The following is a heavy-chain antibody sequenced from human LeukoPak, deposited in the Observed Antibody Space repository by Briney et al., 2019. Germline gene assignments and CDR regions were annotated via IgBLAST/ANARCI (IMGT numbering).Heavy chain of an antibody. D-gene: IGHD2-15*01. Sequence: SETLSLTCAVYGGSFSGYYWGWVRQPPGKGLEWIGEISHRGSANYNPSLKSRVTISIDTSKNQFSLKVTSVTAADTAVYYCARTSDRYCSGGSCYLAFWGQGTLVTVSS. CDR2: ISHRGSA. J-gene: IGHJ4*02. CDR3: ARTSDRYCSGGSCYLAF. CDR1: GGSFSGYY. V-gene: IGHV4-34*01.